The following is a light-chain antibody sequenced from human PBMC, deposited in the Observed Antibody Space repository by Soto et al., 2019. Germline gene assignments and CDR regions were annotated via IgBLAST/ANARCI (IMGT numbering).Light chain of an antibody. V-gene: IGKV3-15*01. CDR2: DAS. Sequence: EIVMTQSPATLSVSPGERVSLSCRASQSIYDKLAWYEQKPGQTRRLLIYDASTRATGISGSFSGSGSGTEFTLTISSLQSEDFAVYYCQQYNRWPLTFGGGTKVDIK. J-gene: IGKJ4*01. CDR3: QQYNRWPLT. CDR1: QSIYDK.